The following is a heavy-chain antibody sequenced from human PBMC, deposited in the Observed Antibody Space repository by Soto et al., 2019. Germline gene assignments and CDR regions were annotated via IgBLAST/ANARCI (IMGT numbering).Heavy chain of an antibody. V-gene: IGHV3-48*01. CDR2: ISSSGSTI. CDR3: ARPPYGSGSYYPAS. CDR1: GFTFSHYS. D-gene: IGHD3-10*01. J-gene: IGHJ4*02. Sequence: EVQLVESGGGLVQPGGSLRLSCAASGFTFSHYSMNWVRQAPGKGLEWVSYISSSGSTIYYADSVKGRFTISRDNAKDSLYMQMRGLRAEDTAVYYCARPPYGSGSYYPASWGQGTLVTVSS.